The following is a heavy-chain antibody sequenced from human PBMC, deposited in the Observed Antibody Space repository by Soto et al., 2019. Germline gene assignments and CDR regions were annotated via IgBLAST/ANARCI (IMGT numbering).Heavy chain of an antibody. D-gene: IGHD3-22*01. CDR2: IIPIFGTA. V-gene: IGHV1-69*01. Sequence: QVQLVQSGAEVKKPGSSVKVSCKASGGTFSSYAISWVRQAPGQGLEWMGGIIPIFGTANYAQKFQGRVTITADESTSTAYMELSSLRSEDTAVYYCAREFSKYYYDSSGYYHAFYIWGQGTMVTVSS. J-gene: IGHJ3*02. CDR3: AREFSKYYYDSSGYYHAFYI. CDR1: GGTFSSYA.